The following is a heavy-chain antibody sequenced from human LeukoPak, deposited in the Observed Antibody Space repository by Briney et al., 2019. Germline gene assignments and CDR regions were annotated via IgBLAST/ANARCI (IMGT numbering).Heavy chain of an antibody. CDR2: MNPNSGKT. J-gene: IGHJ4*02. Sequence: ASVKVSCKASGHTFTSYDINWVRQATGQGLEWRGWMNPNSGKTGYAQKFQGRVTMTRNTSISTAYMELSSLRSEDTAVYYCARGAGLAAADFDYWGQGTLVTVSS. V-gene: IGHV1-8*01. D-gene: IGHD6-13*01. CDR1: GHTFTSYD. CDR3: ARGAGLAAADFDY.